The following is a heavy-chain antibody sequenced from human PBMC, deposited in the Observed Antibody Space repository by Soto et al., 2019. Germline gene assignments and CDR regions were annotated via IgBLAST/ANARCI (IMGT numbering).Heavy chain of an antibody. V-gene: IGHV4-34*01. D-gene: IGHD6-13*01. Sequence: SETLSLTCAVYGGSFSGYYWSWIRQPPGKGLEWIGEINHSGSTNYNPSLKSRVTISVDTSKNQFSLKLSSVTAADTAVYYCARYEQIAAATIDYWGQGTLVTVSS. CDR3: ARYEQIAAATIDY. CDR2: INHSGST. CDR1: GGSFSGYY. J-gene: IGHJ4*02.